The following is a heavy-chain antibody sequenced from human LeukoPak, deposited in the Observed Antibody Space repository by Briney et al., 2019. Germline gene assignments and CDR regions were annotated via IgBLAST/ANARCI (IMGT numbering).Heavy chain of an antibody. CDR3: ARVGPPSYATVV. J-gene: IGHJ6*02. V-gene: IGHV3-21*01. Sequence: GGSLRLSCAASGFTFRTYSMNWVRQAPGKGLEWVSSISTTSSYFYYADSVKGRFTISKDNAKNALFLQMISLRAEDTAVYYCARVGPPSYATVVWGQGTTGTVS. CDR1: GFTFRTYS. D-gene: IGHD3-16*01. CDR2: ISTTSSYF.